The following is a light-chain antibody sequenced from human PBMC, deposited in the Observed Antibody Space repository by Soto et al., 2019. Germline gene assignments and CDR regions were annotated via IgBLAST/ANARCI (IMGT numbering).Light chain of an antibody. CDR2: EVS. V-gene: IGLV2-8*01. CDR1: SSDVGGYNF. J-gene: IGLJ1*01. Sequence: QSVLTQPPSASGSPGQSVTISCTGTSSDVGGYNFVSWYQQHPGKAPKLIIYEVSERPSGVPDRFSGSKSGNTASLTVSGLQADDEADYYCSSYAGSNNFCVFGTGTKVTVL. CDR3: SSYAGSNNFCV.